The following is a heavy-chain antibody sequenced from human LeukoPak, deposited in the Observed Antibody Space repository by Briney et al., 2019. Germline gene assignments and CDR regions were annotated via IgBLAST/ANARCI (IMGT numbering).Heavy chain of an antibody. CDR2: IYYSGST. Sequence: GSLRLSCAASGFTFSTYVMSWVRQAPGKGLEWIGCIYYSGSTNYNPSLKSRVTISVDTSKNQFSLKLSSVTAADTAVYYCARGVANWGQGTLVTVSS. CDR3: ARGVAN. V-gene: IGHV4-59*01. CDR1: GFTFSTYV. J-gene: IGHJ4*02. D-gene: IGHD2-15*01.